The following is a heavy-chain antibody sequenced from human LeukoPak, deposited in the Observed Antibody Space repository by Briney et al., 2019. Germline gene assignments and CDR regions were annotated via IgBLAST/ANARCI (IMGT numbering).Heavy chain of an antibody. Sequence: SETLSLTCTVPGGSISSNGYYWGWIRQSPGEGLEWIGNIYYSGSTYYNPSLKSRVTISVDTSKNQFSLKLSSVTAAETAVYYCARCKKNYYDSSGYHGDWFDPWGQGTLVTVSS. CDR1: GGSISSNGYY. V-gene: IGHV4-39*01. CDR3: ARCKKNYYDSSGYHGDWFDP. J-gene: IGHJ5*02. D-gene: IGHD3-22*01. CDR2: IYYSGST.